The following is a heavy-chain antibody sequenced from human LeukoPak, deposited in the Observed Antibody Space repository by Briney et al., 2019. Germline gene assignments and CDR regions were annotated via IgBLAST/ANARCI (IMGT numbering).Heavy chain of an antibody. Sequence: GGTLRLSCAASGFTFSSYGMHWVRQAPGKGLEWVAVIWYGGSNKYYADSVKGRFTISRDNSKNTLYLQMNSLRAEDTAVYYCARSSYDSSGYQYFDYWGQGTLVTVSS. CDR1: GFTFSSYG. V-gene: IGHV3-33*01. CDR2: IWYGGSNK. J-gene: IGHJ4*02. D-gene: IGHD3-22*01. CDR3: ARSSYDSSGYQYFDY.